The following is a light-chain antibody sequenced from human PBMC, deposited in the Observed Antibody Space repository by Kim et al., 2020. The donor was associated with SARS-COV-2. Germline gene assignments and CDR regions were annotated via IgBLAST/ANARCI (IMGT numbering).Light chain of an antibody. CDR2: EDN. V-gene: IGLV6-57*02. J-gene: IGLJ3*02. CDR3: QSYDSSNQKV. CDR1: SGSIASNY. Sequence: KTVPISCPGSSGSIASNYVQWYQQRPGSAPPTVIYEDNQRPSGVPGRFSGSIDSSSNSASLTISGLKTEDEADYYCQSYDSSNQKVFGGGTQLTVL.